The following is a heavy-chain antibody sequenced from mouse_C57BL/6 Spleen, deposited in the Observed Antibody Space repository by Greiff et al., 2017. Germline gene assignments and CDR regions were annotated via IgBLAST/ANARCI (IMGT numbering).Heavy chain of an antibody. V-gene: IGHV14-4*01. CDR2: IDPENGDT. CDR1: GFNIKDDY. J-gene: IGHJ2*01. CDR3: TTTVVAHFDD. D-gene: IGHD1-1*01. Sequence: VQLQQSGAELVRPGASVKLSCTASGFNIKDDYMHWVKQRPEQGLEWIGWIDPENGDTEYASKFQGKATITADTSSNTAYLQLSSLTSEDTAVYYCTTTVVAHFDDWGQGTTLTVSS.